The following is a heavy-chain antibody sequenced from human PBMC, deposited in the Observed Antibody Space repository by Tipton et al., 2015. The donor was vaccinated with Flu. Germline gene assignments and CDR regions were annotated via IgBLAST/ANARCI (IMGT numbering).Heavy chain of an antibody. CDR3: ASIDYYGSGSYHNPFDY. Sequence: LRLSCAVYGGSFSGYYWSWIRQPPGKGLEWIGEINHSGSTNYNPSLKSRVTISVDTSKNQFSRKLSYVTAADTAVYYCASIDYYGSGSYHNPFDYWGQGTLVTVSS. V-gene: IGHV4-34*01. CDR2: INHSGST. J-gene: IGHJ4*02. CDR1: GGSFSGYY. D-gene: IGHD3-10*01.